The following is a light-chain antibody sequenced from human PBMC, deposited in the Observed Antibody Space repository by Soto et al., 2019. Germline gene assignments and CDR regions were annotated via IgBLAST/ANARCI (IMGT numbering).Light chain of an antibody. J-gene: IGKJ1*01. CDR1: QSISTW. V-gene: IGKV1-5*03. CDR2: KAS. CDR3: QQYNSYSPT. Sequence: DIQMTQSPCTLSASVGDRVTITCRASQSISTWLAWYQQEPGKAPKLLIHKASSLQSGVPSRFSGSGSGTDFTLTISSLHPDDFATYYCQQYNSYSPTFGQGTKVDI.